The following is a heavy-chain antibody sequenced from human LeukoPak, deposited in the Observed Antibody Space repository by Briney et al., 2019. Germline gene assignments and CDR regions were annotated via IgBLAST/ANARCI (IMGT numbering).Heavy chain of an antibody. CDR2: INSDGIST. CDR3: AREPPYYDILTGPDY. J-gene: IGHJ4*02. V-gene: IGHV3-74*01. Sequence: TGGSLRLSCAASRFTFSRYWMHWVRQAPGKGLVWVSRINSDGISTSYADSVKGRFTISRDNAKNTLYLQMNSLRAEDTAVYYCAREPPYYDILTGPDYWGQGTLVTVSS. CDR1: RFTFSRYW. D-gene: IGHD3-9*01.